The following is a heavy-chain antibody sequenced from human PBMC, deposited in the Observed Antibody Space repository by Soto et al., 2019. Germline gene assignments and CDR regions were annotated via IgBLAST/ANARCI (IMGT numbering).Heavy chain of an antibody. CDR2: LSDNVGTT. Sequence: EVQLVESGGGLVQPGGSLRLSCAVSGVPFGTFTMNWVRQAPGKGLEWVSGLSDNVGTTHYAYSVKGRFTISRDKSKKTLYLQMNNLRAEDTAVYYCAKHVIGGRLQSPFELWGQGTLVTVSS. CDR1: GVPFGTFT. D-gene: IGHD1-1*01. V-gene: IGHV3-23*04. J-gene: IGHJ4*02. CDR3: AKHVIGGRLQSPFEL.